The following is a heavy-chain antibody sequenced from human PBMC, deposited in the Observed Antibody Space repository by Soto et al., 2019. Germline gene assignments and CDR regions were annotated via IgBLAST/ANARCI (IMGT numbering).Heavy chain of an antibody. Sequence: EVQLVESGGGLVKPGGSLRLSCAASGFTFSSYSMNWVRQAPGKGLEWVSSISSSSSYIYYAASVKGRFTISRDNAKNSLYLQMNSLRAEDTAVYYCARVTYSNPSDYWGQGTLVTVSS. V-gene: IGHV3-21*01. J-gene: IGHJ4*02. CDR3: ARVTYSNPSDY. CDR1: GFTFSSYS. CDR2: ISSSSSYI. D-gene: IGHD4-4*01.